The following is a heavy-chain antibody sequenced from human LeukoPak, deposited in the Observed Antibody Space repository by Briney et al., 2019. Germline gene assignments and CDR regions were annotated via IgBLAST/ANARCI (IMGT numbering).Heavy chain of an antibody. D-gene: IGHD6-13*01. CDR2: TYYRSKWYS. CDR3: ARVSKDSSSWYKGIDN. V-gene: IGHV6-1*01. CDR1: GDSVSSNSVA. Sequence: SQTLSLTCAISGDSVSSNSVAWNWNRPSPSRDLMWRGRTYYRSKWYSDYAISVKSRITIKPDTSKTQFSLQLTSVTPEDTAVYYCARVSKDSSSWYKGIDNWGQGTLVTVSS. J-gene: IGHJ4*02.